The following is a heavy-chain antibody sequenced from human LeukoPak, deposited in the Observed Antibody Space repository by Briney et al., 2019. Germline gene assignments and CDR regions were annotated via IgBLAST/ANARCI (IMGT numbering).Heavy chain of an antibody. D-gene: IGHD4-17*01. V-gene: IGHV3-9*01. CDR1: GLTFDEYG. CDR2: ISCNSANI. J-gene: IGHJ4*02. Sequence: QTGRSLRRSGVGSGLTFDEYGMHWVRQVPGKDLEWCLGISCNSANIGYADSVKGRFTISRDNPTNSLYLQMNSLRAEDTALYYCTKERLVHGDYRPFDYWGQGTLVTVSS. CDR3: TKERLVHGDYRPFDY.